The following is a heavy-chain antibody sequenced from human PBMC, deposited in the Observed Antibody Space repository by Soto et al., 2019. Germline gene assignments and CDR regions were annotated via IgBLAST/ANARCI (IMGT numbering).Heavy chain of an antibody. J-gene: IGHJ6*02. CDR1: GFTFSSYA. CDR3: AKDPGVNGDYYKGMDV. D-gene: IGHD3-10*01. CDR2: ISGSGGST. V-gene: IGHV3-23*01. Sequence: LRLSCAASGFTFSSYAMRWFRQAPGKGLEWVSAISGSGGSTYYADSVKGRFTISRDNSKNTLYLQMNSLRAEDTAVYFCAKDPGVNGDYYKGMDVWGQGTTVTVSS.